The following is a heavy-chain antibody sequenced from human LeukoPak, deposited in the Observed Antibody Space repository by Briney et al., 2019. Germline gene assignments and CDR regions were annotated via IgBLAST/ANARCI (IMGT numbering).Heavy chain of an antibody. CDR1: GYTFTSYG. CDR3: ARAHVYSSGWYEYYYYGMDV. Sequence: ASVKVSCKASGYTFTSYGISWVRQAPGQGLEWMGWISAYNGNTNYAQKLQGRVTMTTDTSTSTAYMELRSLRSDDTAVYYCARAHVYSSGWYEYYYYGMDVWGQGTTVTVSS. CDR2: ISAYNGNT. D-gene: IGHD6-19*01. V-gene: IGHV1-18*01. J-gene: IGHJ6*02.